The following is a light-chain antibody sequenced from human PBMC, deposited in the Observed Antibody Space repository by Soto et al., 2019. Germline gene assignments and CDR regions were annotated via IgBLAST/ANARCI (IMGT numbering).Light chain of an antibody. CDR2: EVS. V-gene: IGLV2-23*02. J-gene: IGLJ2*01. Sequence: QSALTQPASVSGSPGQSITISCTGTSSDVGSYNLVSWYQQHPGKAPKLMIYEVSKRPSGVSNRFSGSKSGNTASLTISGLQAEDEADYYCCSYAGSSTSVLFGGGTKVTVL. CDR1: SSDVGSYNL. CDR3: CSYAGSSTSVL.